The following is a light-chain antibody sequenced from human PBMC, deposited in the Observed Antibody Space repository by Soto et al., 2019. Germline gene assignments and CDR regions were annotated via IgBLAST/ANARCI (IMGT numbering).Light chain of an antibody. CDR2: GAS. CDR1: QGISRW. CDR3: QQANSFPLP. V-gene: IGKV1-12*01. J-gene: IGKJ5*01. Sequence: DIQMTQYPSFVSASVGVRVTITCRASQGISRWLAWYQQRPGKAPELLIYGASSLQSGVPSRFSGSGSGTDFTLTISSLQPEDCATFYCQQANSFPLPFGQGTRLEIK.